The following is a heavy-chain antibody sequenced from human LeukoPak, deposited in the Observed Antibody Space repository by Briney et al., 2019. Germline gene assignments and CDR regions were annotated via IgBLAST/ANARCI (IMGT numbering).Heavy chain of an antibody. CDR3: ARVICSGGSCRFDY. CDR2: ISSSGST. Sequence: SETLSLTCTVSGDSISSGDYYWSWIRQPAGTGLEWIGRISSSGSTNYNPSLKSRVTMSVDTSKNKFSLKLSSVTAADTAVYYCARVICSGGSCRFDYWGQGTLVSVSS. J-gene: IGHJ4*02. D-gene: IGHD2-15*01. V-gene: IGHV4-61*02. CDR1: GDSISSGDYY.